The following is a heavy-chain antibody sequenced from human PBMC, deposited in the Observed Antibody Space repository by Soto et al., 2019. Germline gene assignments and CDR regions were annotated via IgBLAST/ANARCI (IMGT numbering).Heavy chain of an antibody. J-gene: IGHJ5*02. V-gene: IGHV3-30*18. CDR1: GFTFNSYG. Sequence: QVQLVESGGGVVQPGRSLRLSCAASGFTFNSYGMHWVRQAPGKGLEWVASISHDGTNKYYVDSVKGRFTISRDNSKSALYLLMHSLKAEDTAVNYCAKSPWEKNYCSWFDRWGQGTLVTVSS. D-gene: IGHD2-15*01. CDR2: ISHDGTNK. CDR3: AKSPWEKNYCSWFDR.